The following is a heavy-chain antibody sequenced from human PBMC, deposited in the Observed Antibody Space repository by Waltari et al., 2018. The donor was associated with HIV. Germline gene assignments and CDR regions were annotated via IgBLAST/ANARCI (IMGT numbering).Heavy chain of an antibody. V-gene: IGHV6-1*02. CDR1: GDHCSSDRAP. CDR2: TYHRSKWFQ. J-gene: IGHJ4*02. Sequence: QSGPGLVTSSQTLSITCAISGDHCSSDRAPWTLIGLSPSGGLEWLGRTYHRSKWFQLYAPSVRGRIRVDVDPSVNHFSLHLDSVTPDDTAVYYCARDSNGLDYWGQGTVVTVSS. CDR3: ARDSNGLDY. D-gene: IGHD4-4*01.